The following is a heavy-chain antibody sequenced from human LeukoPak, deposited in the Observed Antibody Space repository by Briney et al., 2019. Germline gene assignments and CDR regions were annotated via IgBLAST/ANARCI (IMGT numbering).Heavy chain of an antibody. CDR3: ARVSSDDSSGYYSYYYYYGMDV. J-gene: IGHJ6*02. CDR2: INPNSGGT. Sequence: ASVKVSCKASGYTFTGYYMHWVRQAPGQGLEWMGWINPNSGGTNYAQKFQGRVTMTRDTSISTAYMELSRLRSDDTAVYYCARVSSDDSSGYYSYYYYYGMDVWGQGTTVTVSS. V-gene: IGHV1-2*02. D-gene: IGHD3-22*01. CDR1: GYTFTGYY.